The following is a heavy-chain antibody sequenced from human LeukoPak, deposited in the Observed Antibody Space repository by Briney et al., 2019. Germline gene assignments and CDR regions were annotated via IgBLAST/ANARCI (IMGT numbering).Heavy chain of an antibody. J-gene: IGHJ4*02. Sequence: PSETLSLTCTVSGGSISSYYWSWIRQPAGKGLEWLGRIYTSGSTNYNPSLKSRVTMSVDTSKNQFSLKLSSVTAADTAVYYCARDYCSSTSCHIDYWGQGTLVTVSS. CDR3: ARDYCSSTSCHIDY. CDR2: IYTSGST. V-gene: IGHV4-4*07. D-gene: IGHD2-2*01. CDR1: GGSISSYY.